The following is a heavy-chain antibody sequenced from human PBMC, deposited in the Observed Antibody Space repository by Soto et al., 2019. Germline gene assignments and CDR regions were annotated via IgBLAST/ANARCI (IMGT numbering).Heavy chain of an antibody. D-gene: IGHD3-10*01. J-gene: IGHJ5*02. CDR2: IYSGGGT. CDR3: ARVAFRGQFGDLSDFDP. Sequence: EVQLVETGGRLVQPGWSLTLSCAASGMLVSLNYMSWVRQAPGKGLEWVAIIYSGGGTYYAGSVTGRFTISRDSSKNTLSLQMNSLRVEDTAIYYCARVAFRGQFGDLSDFDPWGHGTLVTVSS. V-gene: IGHV3-53*02. CDR1: GMLVSLNY.